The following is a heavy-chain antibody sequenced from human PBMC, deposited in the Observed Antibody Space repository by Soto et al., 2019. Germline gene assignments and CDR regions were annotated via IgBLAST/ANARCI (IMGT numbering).Heavy chain of an antibody. CDR1: GFTFSSYA. CDR2: ISYDGSNK. CDR3: ARLRSWLQLPIYYYGMDV. Sequence: PGGSLRLSCAASGFTFSSYAMHWVRQAPGKGLEWVAVISYDGSNKYYADSVKGRFTISRDNSKNTLYLQMNSLRAEDTAVYYCARLRSWLQLPIYYYGMDVWGQGTTVTVSS. J-gene: IGHJ6*02. V-gene: IGHV3-30-3*01. D-gene: IGHD5-12*01.